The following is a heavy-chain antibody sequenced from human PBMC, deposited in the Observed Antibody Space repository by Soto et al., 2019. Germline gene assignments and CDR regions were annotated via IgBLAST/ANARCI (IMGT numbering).Heavy chain of an antibody. Sequence: SETLSLTCAVHGGSFSGYIWTWIRQPPGRGLQWIGQINDSGSTYYNPSLKSRVTISVDTSKNQFSLKLSSVTAADTAVYYCARQDIVLMVYANDYWGQGTLVTVSS. V-gene: IGHV4-34*01. CDR1: GGSFSGYI. D-gene: IGHD2-8*01. CDR3: ARQDIVLMVYANDY. CDR2: INDSGST. J-gene: IGHJ4*02.